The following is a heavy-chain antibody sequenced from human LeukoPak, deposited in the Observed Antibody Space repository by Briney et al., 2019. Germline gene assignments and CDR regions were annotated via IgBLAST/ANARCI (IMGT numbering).Heavy chain of an antibody. V-gene: IGHV3-48*04. J-gene: IGHJ4*02. D-gene: IGHD6-13*01. CDR1: GFTFNSHN. Sequence: GGSLRLSCAASGFTFNSHNMNWVRQAPWKGLEWVSYISGTSTTIYYADSVKGRFTISRDNAKTSLYLQMNSLRAEDTAVYYCTRDLYSTYWGQGTLVTVSS. CDR3: TRDLYSTY. CDR2: ISGTSTTI.